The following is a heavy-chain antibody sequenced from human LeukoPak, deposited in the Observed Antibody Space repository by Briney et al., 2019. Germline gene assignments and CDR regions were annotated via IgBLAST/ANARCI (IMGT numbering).Heavy chain of an antibody. J-gene: IGHJ6*02. CDR1: GYTFTGYY. CDR3: ARDRTTVTTGYYGMDV. D-gene: IGHD4-17*01. CDR2: INPNTGVT. V-gene: IGHV1-2*02. Sequence: ASVKVSCKASGYTFTGYYMRWVRQAPGQGLEWMGWINPNTGVTNYAQKFQGSVTLTRDTSIITPYMELTRLRSDDTAVYYCARDRTTVTTGYYGMDVWGQGTTVTVS.